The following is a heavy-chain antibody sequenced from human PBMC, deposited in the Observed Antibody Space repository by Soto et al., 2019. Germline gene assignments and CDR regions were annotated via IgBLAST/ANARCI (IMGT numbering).Heavy chain of an antibody. J-gene: IGHJ6*02. CDR2: IYPDESDT. CDR3: VRMGFSGGGYLSYYYYVMDI. V-gene: IGHV5-51*01. CDR1: GYSFTKYW. Sequence: GAALKISWKGSGYSFTKYWIGWVRQMPGKGLECMAIIYPDESDTRYSPSFQGQVTISADKSISTAYLQWSSLKASDTAMYYCVRMGFSGGGYLSYYYYVMDIWGQGTTVTVSS. D-gene: IGHD5-12*01.